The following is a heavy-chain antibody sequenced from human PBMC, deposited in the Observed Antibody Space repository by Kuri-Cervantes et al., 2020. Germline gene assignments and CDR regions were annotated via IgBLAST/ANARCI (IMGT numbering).Heavy chain of an antibody. D-gene: IGHD2-2*01. J-gene: IGHJ3*02. CDR2: ISWNSGSI. CDR3: AKALSTDSEYAFDI. Sequence: GGSLRLSCAASGFTFDDYAMHWVRQAPGKGLEWVSGISWNSGSIGYADSVKGRFTISRDNAKNSLYLQMNSLRAEDTALYYCAKALSTDSEYAFDIWGQGTMVTVSS. CDR1: GFTFDDYA. V-gene: IGHV3-9*01.